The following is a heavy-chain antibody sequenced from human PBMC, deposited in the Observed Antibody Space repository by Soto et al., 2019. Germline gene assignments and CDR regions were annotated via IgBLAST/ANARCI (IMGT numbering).Heavy chain of an antibody. J-gene: IGHJ4*02. CDR2: IKQEGSEK. CDR3: ARGSYGSGPYYFDS. V-gene: IGHV3-7*01. D-gene: IGHD6-19*01. Sequence: EVQLVESGGGLVQPGGSLGLSCVPSGFTFSSYWMSWVRQAPGKGLEWVANIKQEGSEKYYVDSVKGRFTISRDNARNSLFLQLNSLRAEDTAVYYCARGSYGSGPYYFDSWGQGTLVTVSS. CDR1: GFTFSSYW.